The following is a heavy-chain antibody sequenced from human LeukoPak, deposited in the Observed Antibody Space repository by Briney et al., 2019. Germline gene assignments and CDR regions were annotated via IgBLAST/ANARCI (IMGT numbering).Heavy chain of an antibody. J-gene: IGHJ5*02. V-gene: IGHV1-24*01. CDR1: GYTLTELS. D-gene: IGHD2-8*01. Sequence: ASVKVSCKVSGYTLTELSMRWVRQAPGKGLEWMGGFDPEDGETIYAQKFQGRVTMTEDTSTDTAYMELSSLRSEDTAVYYCATVAYCTNGVCPNWFDPWGQGTLVTVSS. CDR3: ATVAYCTNGVCPNWFDP. CDR2: FDPEDGET.